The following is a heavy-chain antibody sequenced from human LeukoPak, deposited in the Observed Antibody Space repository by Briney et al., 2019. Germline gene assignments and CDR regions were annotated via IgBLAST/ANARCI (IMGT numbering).Heavy chain of an antibody. D-gene: IGHD5-18*01. V-gene: IGHV3-30*03. J-gene: IGHJ4*02. CDR3: ARGQDTAMVLFDY. Sequence: PGGSLRLSCAASGFTFSSYGMHWVRQAPGKGLEWVAVISYDGSNKYYADSVKGRFTISRDSSKNTLYLQMNSLRAEDTAVYYCARGQDTAMVLFDYWGQGTLVTVSS. CDR2: ISYDGSNK. CDR1: GFTFSSYG.